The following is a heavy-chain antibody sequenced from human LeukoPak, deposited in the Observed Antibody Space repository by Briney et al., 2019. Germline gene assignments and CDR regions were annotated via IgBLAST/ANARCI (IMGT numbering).Heavy chain of an antibody. CDR2: INPNSGGT. J-gene: IGHJ5*02. CDR1: GYTFTGYY. V-gene: IGHV1-2*02. CDR3: ARRAFAVVTATRDLNWFDP. Sequence: GASVKVSCKASGYTFTGYYMHWVRQAPGQGLEWMGWINPNSGGTNYAQKFQGRVTMTRDTSISTAYMELSRLRSDDTAVYYCARRAFAVVTATRDLNWFDPWGQGTLVTVSS. D-gene: IGHD2-21*02.